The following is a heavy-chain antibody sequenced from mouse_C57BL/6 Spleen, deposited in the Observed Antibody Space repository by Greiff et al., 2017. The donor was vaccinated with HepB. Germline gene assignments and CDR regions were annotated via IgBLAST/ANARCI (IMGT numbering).Heavy chain of an antibody. J-gene: IGHJ2*01. V-gene: IGHV1-82*01. Sequence: VQLQESGPELVKPGASVKISCKASGYAFSSSWMNWVKQRPGKGLEWIGRIYPGDGDTNYNGKFKGKATLTADKSSSTAYMQLSSLTSEDSAVYFCASSYYYGRSYEDYWGQGTTLTVSS. CDR1: GYAFSSSW. CDR3: ASSYYYGRSYEDY. D-gene: IGHD1-1*01. CDR2: IYPGDGDT.